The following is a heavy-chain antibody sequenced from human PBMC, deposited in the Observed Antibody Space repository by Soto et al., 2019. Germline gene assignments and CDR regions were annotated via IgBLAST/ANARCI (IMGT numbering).Heavy chain of an antibody. V-gene: IGHV4-4*02. J-gene: IGHJ4*02. Sequence: PSETLSLTCAVSGDSISSSNWWTWVRQPPGKGLEWIGEVYHGGGANYNPSLKSRATLSVDKSKNQFSLKLTSVTAADTAVYYCASRPAPLFRYSSSSRDDSWGQGILVTVSS. CDR2: VYHGGGA. CDR1: GDSISSSNW. D-gene: IGHD6-6*01. CDR3: ASRPAPLFRYSSSSRDDS.